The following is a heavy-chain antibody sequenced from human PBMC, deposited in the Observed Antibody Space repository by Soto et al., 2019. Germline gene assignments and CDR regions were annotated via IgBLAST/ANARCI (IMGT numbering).Heavy chain of an antibody. CDR2: VTSSASST. CDR1: GFTFSSFA. CDR3: AKGGAVLLDPFDV. Sequence: GGALRLSCAASGFTFSSFAMNWVRLPPGRGLEWVAAVTSSASSTHYADSVKGRFTISRDNSKNTLYLQMNSLRADDTAVYYCAKGGAVLLDPFDVWGQGTMVPSPQ. J-gene: IGHJ3*01. V-gene: IGHV3-23*01. D-gene: IGHD1-26*01.